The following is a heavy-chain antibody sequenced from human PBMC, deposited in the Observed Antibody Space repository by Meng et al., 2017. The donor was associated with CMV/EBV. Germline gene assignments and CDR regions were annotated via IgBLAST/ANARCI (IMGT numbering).Heavy chain of an antibody. CDR1: GGTFSSYA. D-gene: IGHD2-15*01. CDR3: AGDVLGYCSGGSCYGLDY. V-gene: IGHV1-69*05. CDR2: IIPIFGTA. J-gene: IGHJ4*02. Sequence: SVKVSCKASGGTFSSYAISWVRQAPGQGLEWMGGIIPIFGTANYAQKFQGRVTITTGESTSTAYMELSSLRSEDTAVYYCAGDVLGYCSGGSCYGLDYWGQGTLVTVSS.